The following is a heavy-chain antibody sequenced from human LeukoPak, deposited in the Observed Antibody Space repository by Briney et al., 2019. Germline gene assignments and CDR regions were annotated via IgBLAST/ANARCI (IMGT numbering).Heavy chain of an antibody. J-gene: IGHJ4*02. D-gene: IGHD3-9*01. V-gene: IGHV1-2*02. Sequence: VSVKVSCTASGYTFSGYYMHWVRQAPGPGLEWMGWINPKSGGTNEAQKFHDRVTMTRDTSIRTAYMEVSRQRSDDTAAYYCAGSPDILAGEYFDYWGQGALVTVSS. CDR2: INPKSGGT. CDR1: GYTFSGYY. CDR3: AGSPDILAGEYFDY.